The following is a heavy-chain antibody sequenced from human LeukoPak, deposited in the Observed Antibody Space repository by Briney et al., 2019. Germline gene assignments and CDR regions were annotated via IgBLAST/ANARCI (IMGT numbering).Heavy chain of an antibody. CDR3: ATGPSGDYFDY. V-gene: IGHV1-69*05. J-gene: IGHJ4*02. CDR2: IIPIFGTA. CDR1: GGTFSSYA. Sequence: SVKVSCKASGGTFSSYAISWVRQAPGQGLEWMGRIIPIFGTANYAQKFQGRVTITTDESTSTAYMELSSLRSEDTAVYYCATGPSGDYFDYWGQGTLVTVSS. D-gene: IGHD4-17*01.